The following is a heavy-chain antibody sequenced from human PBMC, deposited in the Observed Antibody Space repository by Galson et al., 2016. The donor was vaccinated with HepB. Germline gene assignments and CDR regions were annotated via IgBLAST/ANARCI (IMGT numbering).Heavy chain of an antibody. CDR3: ATFLYGKFDH. J-gene: IGHJ4*02. V-gene: IGHV3-7*01. Sequence: SLRLSCAVSGFTFSTYWMSWVRQAPGKGLEWVANINQVGSEIYYVDSVKGRFTISRDNANNYLYLQMNSLRVEDTAVYYCATFLYGKFDHCGQGTLVPVSS. D-gene: IGHD2-2*02. CDR2: INQVGSEI. CDR1: GFTFSTYW.